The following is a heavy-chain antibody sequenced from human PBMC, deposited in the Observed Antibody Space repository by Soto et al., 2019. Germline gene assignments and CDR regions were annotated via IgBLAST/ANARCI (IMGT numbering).Heavy chain of an antibody. CDR3: ARANHYKNNIVVVVAATPPTFAY. CDR2: INHSGST. CDR1: GGSFSGYY. D-gene: IGHD2-15*01. V-gene: IGHV4-34*01. Sequence: PSETLSLTCAVYGGSFSGYYWSWIRQPPGKGLEWIGEINHSGSTNYNPSLKSRVTISVDTSKNQFSLKLSSVTAADTAVYYCARANHYKNNIVVVVAATPPTFAYRGQGTLVTVSS. J-gene: IGHJ4*02.